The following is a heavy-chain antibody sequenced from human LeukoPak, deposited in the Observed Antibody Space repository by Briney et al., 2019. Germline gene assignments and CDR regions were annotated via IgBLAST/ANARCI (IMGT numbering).Heavy chain of an antibody. J-gene: IGHJ4*02. CDR3: ARRRSGTSSTPFDF. CDR1: PSSISSGSY. CDR2: IYHDGGT. V-gene: IGHV4-38-2*02. Sequence: PSETLSLTCTVSPSSISSGSYWAWLRQPPGKGLEWIADIYHDGGTYYNPSLKSRVTISVATSKGQFSLKLASVAAADTAVYYCARRRSGTSSTPFDFWDQGTLVTVSS. D-gene: IGHD5-12*01.